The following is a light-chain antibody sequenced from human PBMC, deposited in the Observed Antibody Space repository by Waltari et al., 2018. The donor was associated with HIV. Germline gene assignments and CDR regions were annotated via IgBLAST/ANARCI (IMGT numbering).Light chain of an antibody. CDR3: QQSNLSPCT. J-gene: IGKJ4*01. V-gene: IGKV1-39*01. Sequence: DIQMTQSPSSLSASVVDRVTITCRSSENINDYVNWYQQKAGNAPSLLIFGASHLQTGVPSRFSGSGSGTHFTLTISSLQPDDFATYYCQQSNLSPCTFGGGTRVE. CDR1: ENINDY. CDR2: GAS.